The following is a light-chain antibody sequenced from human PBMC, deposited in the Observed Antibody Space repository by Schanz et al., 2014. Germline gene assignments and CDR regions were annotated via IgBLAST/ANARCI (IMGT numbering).Light chain of an antibody. J-gene: IGKJ2*01. CDR3: HQYGGSPYT. V-gene: IGKV3-11*01. CDR1: QSVSSY. CDR2: DAS. Sequence: EIVLTQSPATLSLSPGERATLSCRASQSVSSYLAWYQQKPGQAPRLLIYDASNRATGIPARFSGSGSGTDFTLTISRLEPEDFAVYYCHQYGGSPYTFGQGTKLEIK.